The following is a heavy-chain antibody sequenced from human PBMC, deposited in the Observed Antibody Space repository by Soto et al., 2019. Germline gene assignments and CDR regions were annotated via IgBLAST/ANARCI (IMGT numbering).Heavy chain of an antibody. CDR2: IVVGNGNT. Sequence: SVKVSCKASGFTVSDSAVQWVRQARGQPLEWIGYIVVGNGNTNFAQRFQERVTFSSDKSRGTAYMELRSLRSEDTAVYYCAATTHYDFFTGRRLCMDVCGRGTTVTGSS. V-gene: IGHV1-58*01. CDR1: GFTVSDSA. D-gene: IGHD3-9*01. CDR3: AATTHYDFFTGRRLCMDV. J-gene: IGHJ6*02.